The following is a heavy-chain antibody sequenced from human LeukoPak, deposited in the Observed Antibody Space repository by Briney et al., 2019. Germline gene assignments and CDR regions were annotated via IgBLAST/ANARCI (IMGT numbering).Heavy chain of an antibody. J-gene: IGHJ6*03. D-gene: IGHD6-13*01. CDR1: GGSISSYY. CDR2: IYTSGST. V-gene: IGHV4-4*07. Sequence: PSETLSLTCTVSGGSISSYYWSWIRQPAGKGPEWIGRIYTSGSTNYNPSLKSRVTMSVDTSKNQFSLKLSSVTAADTAVYYCARAKGSSWYYYYYMDVWGKGTTVTVSS. CDR3: ARAKGSSWYYYYYMDV.